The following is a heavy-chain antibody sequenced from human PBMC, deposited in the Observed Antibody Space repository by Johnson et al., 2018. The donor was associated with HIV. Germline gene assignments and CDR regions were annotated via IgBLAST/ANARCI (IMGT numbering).Heavy chain of an antibody. D-gene: IGHD1-26*01. J-gene: IGHJ3*02. V-gene: IGHV3-30*02. CDR3: AKDQWEQTLNAFDI. Sequence: QVQLVESGGGVVQPGGSLRLSCAASGFTFSSYGMHWVRQAPGKGLEWVAFIRYDGSNKYYADSVKGRFTISRDNSKNTLYLQMNSLRAADTALYYCAKDQWEQTLNAFDIWGQGTMVTVSS. CDR1: GFTFSSYG. CDR2: IRYDGSNK.